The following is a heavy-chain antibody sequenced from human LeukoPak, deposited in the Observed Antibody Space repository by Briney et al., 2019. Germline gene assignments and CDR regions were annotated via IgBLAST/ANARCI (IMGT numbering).Heavy chain of an antibody. J-gene: IGHJ3*02. V-gene: IGHV3-21*01. Sequence: GGSLRLSCAASGFTFSSYSMNWVRQAPGKGLEWVSSISSSSSYIYYADSVKGRFTISRDNAKNSLYLQMNSLRAEDTAVYYYASDRGIVGAGSGFDIWGQGTMVTVSS. D-gene: IGHD6-19*01. CDR3: ASDRGIVGAGSGFDI. CDR2: ISSSSSYI. CDR1: GFTFSSYS.